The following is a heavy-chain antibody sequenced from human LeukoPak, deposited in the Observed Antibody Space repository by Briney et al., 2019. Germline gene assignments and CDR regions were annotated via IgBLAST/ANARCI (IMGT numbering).Heavy chain of an antibody. CDR3: ARDRCSSTSCFYDY. V-gene: IGHV3-7*01. Sequence: GGSLRLSCAASGFTFSHYWMTWVRQAPGKGLEWVANIKQDGSEQYYVDSVKGRFTISRDNAKNSLYLQMNSLGVEDTAVYYCARDRCSSTSCFYDYWGQGTLVTVSS. J-gene: IGHJ4*02. CDR2: IKQDGSEQ. CDR1: GFTFSHYW. D-gene: IGHD2-2*01.